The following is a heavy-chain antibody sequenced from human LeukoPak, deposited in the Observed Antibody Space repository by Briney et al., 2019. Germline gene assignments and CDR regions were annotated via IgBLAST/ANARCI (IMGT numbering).Heavy chain of an antibody. D-gene: IGHD3-10*01. Sequence: SETLSLTCSVSGVAINVYYWNWIRQPPGKGLEWIGYIYHSGTTNYNPSLQSRVTISMDTSKNQFSLKLSSVTATDTAVYYCARHYGPWGQGTLVTVPS. CDR1: GVAINVYY. CDR3: ARHYGP. CDR2: IYHSGTT. V-gene: IGHV4-59*08. J-gene: IGHJ4*02.